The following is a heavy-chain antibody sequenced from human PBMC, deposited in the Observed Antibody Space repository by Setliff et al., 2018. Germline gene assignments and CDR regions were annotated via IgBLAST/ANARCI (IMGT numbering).Heavy chain of an antibody. V-gene: IGHV3-30*02. Sequence: GGSLRLSCGASGFIFNTYGMHWVRQAPGKGLEWVAFTWYDGINKYYADSVKGRFTISRDNSKNTLYLQMNSLRVDDTAVYYCAKDGDNYHDSGDYYHEFDYWGQGAQVTVSS. D-gene: IGHD3-22*01. CDR1: GFIFNTYG. CDR2: TWYDGINK. J-gene: IGHJ4*02. CDR3: AKDGDNYHDSGDYYHEFDY.